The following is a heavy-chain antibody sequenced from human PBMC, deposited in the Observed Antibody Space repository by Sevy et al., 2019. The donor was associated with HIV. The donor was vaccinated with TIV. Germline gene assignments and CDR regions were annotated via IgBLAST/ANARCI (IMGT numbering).Heavy chain of an antibody. CDR1: GFTFSSYA. CDR2: ISGSGGST. D-gene: IGHD6-13*01. CDR3: AKDQYSSKTPPDY. J-gene: IGHJ4*02. V-gene: IGHV3-23*01. Sequence: GGSLRLSCAASGFTFSSYAMSWVRQAPGKGLEWVSAISGSGGSTYYADSVKGRFTIARDNSKNKLYLQMNSLRAEDTAVYYCAKDQYSSKTPPDYWGQGTLVTVS.